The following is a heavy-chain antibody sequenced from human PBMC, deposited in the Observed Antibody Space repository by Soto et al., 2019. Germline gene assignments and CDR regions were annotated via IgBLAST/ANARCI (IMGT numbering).Heavy chain of an antibody. J-gene: IGHJ6*02. CDR2: INHSGST. D-gene: IGHD3-10*01. CDR3: ATDRGYYGSGSYYNVKSYYYYGMDV. V-gene: IGHV4-34*01. CDR1: GGSFSGYY. Sequence: PADALSLTCAVYGGSFSGYYWGWIRQPPGRGLEWIGEINHSGSTNYNPSLKSRVSISVDTSKNQFPLKLSSVPAADTAVYYCATDRGYYGSGSYYNVKSYYYYGMDVWGQATTATVSS.